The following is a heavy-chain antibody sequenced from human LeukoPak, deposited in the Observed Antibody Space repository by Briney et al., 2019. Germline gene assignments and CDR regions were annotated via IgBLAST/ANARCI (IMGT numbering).Heavy chain of an antibody. Sequence: GGSLRLSCAASGFSFSSYSMNWVRQAPGKGLEWVSYISSSSSTIYYADSVKGRFTISRDNAKNSLYLQMNSLRAEDTAVYYCARAQWLPPRHDAFDIWGQGTMVTVSS. D-gene: IGHD3-22*01. J-gene: IGHJ3*02. CDR1: GFSFSSYS. CDR3: ARAQWLPPRHDAFDI. V-gene: IGHV3-48*01. CDR2: ISSSSSTI.